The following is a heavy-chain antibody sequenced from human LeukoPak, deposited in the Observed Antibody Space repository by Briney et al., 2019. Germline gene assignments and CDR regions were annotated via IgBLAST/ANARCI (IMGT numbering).Heavy chain of an antibody. D-gene: IGHD2-15*01. Sequence: WGSLRLSCAASGFTVSNNYMTWVRQAPGKRLEWVSVIYSGGSTYSADSVKGRFTISRDNSKNTLYLQMNSLRAEDTAVYYCARGDCSSGSCFVFDPWGHGTLVSVSS. CDR1: GFTVSNNY. J-gene: IGHJ5*02. CDR3: ARGDCSSGSCFVFDP. CDR2: IYSGGST. V-gene: IGHV3-53*01.